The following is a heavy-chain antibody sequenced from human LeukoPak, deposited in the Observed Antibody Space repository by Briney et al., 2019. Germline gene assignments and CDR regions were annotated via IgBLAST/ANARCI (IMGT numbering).Heavy chain of an antibody. J-gene: IGHJ5*02. CDR2: ISTYNGNT. V-gene: IGHV1-18*04. D-gene: IGHD5-12*01. Sequence: ASVKVSCKASGYTFTHNFMHWVRQAPGQGLEWMGWISTYNGNTNYAQNLQGRVTMTTDTSTTTAYMELRSLRSDDTAVYYCARDRRGSGNDPGVWFDPWGQGTLVTVSS. CDR1: GYTFTHNF. CDR3: ARDRRGSGNDPGVWFDP.